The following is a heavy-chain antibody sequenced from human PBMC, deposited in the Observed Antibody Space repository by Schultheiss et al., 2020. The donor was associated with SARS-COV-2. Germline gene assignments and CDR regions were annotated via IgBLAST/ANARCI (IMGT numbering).Heavy chain of an antibody. CDR3: ARGLGYYGSTTKGDY. CDR1: GGSFSDHY. V-gene: IGHV4-34*01. J-gene: IGHJ4*02. Sequence: SETLSLTCAVYGGSFSDHYWNWIRQPPGKGLEWIGEINHSGSTNYNPSLKSRVTISVDPSKNQFSLKLSSVTAADTAVYYCARGLGYYGSTTKGDYWAQGTLVTV. CDR2: INHSGST. D-gene: IGHD3-10*01.